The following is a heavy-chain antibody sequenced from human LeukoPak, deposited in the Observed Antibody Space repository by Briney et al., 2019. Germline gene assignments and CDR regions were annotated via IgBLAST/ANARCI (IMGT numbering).Heavy chain of an antibody. CDR3: ARGAAARPFDY. V-gene: IGHV4-59*01. CDR1: GGSISNYY. J-gene: IGHJ4*02. Sequence: SETLSLTCTVSGGSISNYYWSWIRQPPGKGLEWIGYIYYSGSTNYNPSLKSRVIISVDTSKNQFSLKLSSVAAADTAVYYCARGAAARPFDYWGQGTLVTVSS. D-gene: IGHD6-6*01. CDR2: IYYSGST.